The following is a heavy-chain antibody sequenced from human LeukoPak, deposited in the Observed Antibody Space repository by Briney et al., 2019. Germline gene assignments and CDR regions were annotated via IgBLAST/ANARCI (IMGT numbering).Heavy chain of an antibody. CDR2: INWSGGST. V-gene: IGHV3-20*04. D-gene: IGHD2-2*01. CDR1: GFAFDEHG. CDR3: ARAPITSPFYFDY. Sequence: GGSLRLSCTASGFAFDEHGMSWVRQVPGKGLEWVSGINWSGGSTGYADPLRGRFTISRDNAKNSPYLQMDGLRAEDTALYYCARAPITSPFYFDYWGQGTLVTVSS. J-gene: IGHJ4*02.